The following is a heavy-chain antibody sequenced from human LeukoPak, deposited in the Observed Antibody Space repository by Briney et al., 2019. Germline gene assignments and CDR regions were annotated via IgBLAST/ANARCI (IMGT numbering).Heavy chain of an antibody. CDR3: ARVHSSGWYVDY. CDR1: GFTFSSYE. CDR2: ISSSGSTI. J-gene: IGHJ4*02. V-gene: IGHV3-48*03. Sequence: GGSLRLSCAASGFTFSSYEMNWVRQAPGKGLEWVSYISSSGSTIYYADSVKGRFTISRDNAKNSLYLQMNSLRAEDTAVYYCARVHSSGWYVDYLGQGTLVTVSS. D-gene: IGHD6-19*01.